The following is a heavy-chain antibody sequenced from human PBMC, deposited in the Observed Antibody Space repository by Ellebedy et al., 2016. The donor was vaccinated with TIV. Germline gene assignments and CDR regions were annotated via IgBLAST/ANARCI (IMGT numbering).Heavy chain of an antibody. CDR1: GFTFSNYN. CDR2: VSNDGSIK. Sequence: GESLKISXVASGFTFSNYNMNWVRQAPGKGLEWVAVVSNDGSIKYYADSVKGRFTISRDNSKNTLYLQMNSLRAEDTAVYYCAPWASMDWGQGTLVTVSS. V-gene: IGHV3-30*19. D-gene: IGHD1-26*01. J-gene: IGHJ4*02. CDR3: APWASMD.